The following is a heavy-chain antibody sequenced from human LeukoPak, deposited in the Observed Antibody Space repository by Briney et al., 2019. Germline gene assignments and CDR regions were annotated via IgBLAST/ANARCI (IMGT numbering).Heavy chain of an antibody. D-gene: IGHD6-19*01. CDR2: IIEGGDLK. Sequence: GGSLRLSCAASGFTFSAYWMTWVGQAPGKGLAWVANIIEGGDLKDYVDSVKGRFTISRDNTKNSLYLQMTSLRADDTAVYYCARVGKNGWDFDHWGQGTLVTVSS. CDR3: ARVGKNGWDFDH. CDR1: GFTFSAYW. J-gene: IGHJ4*02. V-gene: IGHV3-7*01.